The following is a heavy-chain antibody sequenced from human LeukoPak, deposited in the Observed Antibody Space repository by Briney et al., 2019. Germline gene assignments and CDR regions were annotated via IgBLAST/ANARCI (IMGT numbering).Heavy chain of an antibody. CDR3: ARSHGSGSYYNLNDY. D-gene: IGHD3-10*01. Sequence: SETLSLTCTVSGGSISSYYWSWIRQPAGKGLEWIGRIYTSGSTNYNPSLKSRVTMSVDTSKNQFSLKLSSVTAADTAVYYCARSHGSGSYYNLNDYWGQGTLVTVSS. J-gene: IGHJ4*02. CDR2: IYTSGST. V-gene: IGHV4-4*07. CDR1: GGSISSYY.